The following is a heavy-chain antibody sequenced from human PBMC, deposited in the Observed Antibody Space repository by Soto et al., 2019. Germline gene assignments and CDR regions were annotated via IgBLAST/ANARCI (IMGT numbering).Heavy chain of an antibody. CDR3: ARGERYYYDSSGYFGFDY. CDR1: GYTFTNYA. Sequence: QVQLVQSGAEVKKPGASVKVSCKASGYTFTNYAIHWVRQAPGQRLEWMGWINAGNGNTKYSQKFQGRVTITRDTYASTAYMELSSLRSEDTAVYYCARGERYYYDSSGYFGFDYWGQGTLVTVSS. J-gene: IGHJ4*02. V-gene: IGHV1-3*01. D-gene: IGHD3-22*01. CDR2: INAGNGNT.